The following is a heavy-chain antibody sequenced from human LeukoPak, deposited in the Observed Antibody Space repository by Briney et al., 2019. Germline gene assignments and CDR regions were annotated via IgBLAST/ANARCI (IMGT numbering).Heavy chain of an antibody. V-gene: IGHV4-4*07. CDR1: GGSISSYY. Sequence: TTSETLSLTCTVSGGSISSYYWSWIRQPAGKGLEWIGRIYTSGSTNYNPSLKSRVTISVDKSKNQFSLKLSSVTAADTAVYYCARGYSSGPTYVAFDIWGQGTMVTVSS. D-gene: IGHD6-19*01. CDR3: ARGYSSGPTYVAFDI. CDR2: IYTSGST. J-gene: IGHJ3*02.